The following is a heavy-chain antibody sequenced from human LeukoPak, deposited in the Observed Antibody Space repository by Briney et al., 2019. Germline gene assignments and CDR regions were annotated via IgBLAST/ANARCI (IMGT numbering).Heavy chain of an antibody. CDR2: IKRRTDGGTT. V-gene: IGHV3-15*01. J-gene: IGHJ4*02. CDR3: TTAVRITGFDS. D-gene: IGHD3-16*01. CDR1: GFTFSNAW. Sequence: GGSLRLSCATSGFTFSNAWMTWVRQAPRKGLEWVSLIKRRTDGGTTDYAAPVKGRFTVSRNDSVNTLYLQMNSLKTEDTGVYYCTTAVRITGFDSWGQGALVSVSS.